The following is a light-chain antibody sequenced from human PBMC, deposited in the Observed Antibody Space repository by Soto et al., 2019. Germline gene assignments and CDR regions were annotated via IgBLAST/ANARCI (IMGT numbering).Light chain of an antibody. Sequence: DIQMTQSPSTLSASVGDRVTITCRASQSISNWLAWYQQKPGKAPKLLIYYASSLASGVPTRFSGSGSGTEYTLTISSLQPDDFATYYCQQYNRSPWTFGQGTKVEIK. V-gene: IGKV1-5*01. CDR3: QQYNRSPWT. CDR1: QSISNW. J-gene: IGKJ1*01. CDR2: YAS.